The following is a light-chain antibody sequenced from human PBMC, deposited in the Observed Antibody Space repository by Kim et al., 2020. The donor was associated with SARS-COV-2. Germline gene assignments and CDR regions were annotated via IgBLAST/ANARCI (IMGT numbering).Light chain of an antibody. CDR1: ESIGDW. Sequence: SASVGDRVTITCRATESIGDWLAWYQQKPGKPPNLLIYKASNLESGVPSRFSGSGSVTEFTLTINSLQPEDFATYYCQQYHSHTFAFGQGTKLEI. CDR3: QQYHSHTFA. CDR2: KAS. J-gene: IGKJ2*01. V-gene: IGKV1-5*03.